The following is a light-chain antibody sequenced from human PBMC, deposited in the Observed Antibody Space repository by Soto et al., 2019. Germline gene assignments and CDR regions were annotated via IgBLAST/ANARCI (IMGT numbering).Light chain of an antibody. CDR2: AAS. CDR1: QAISKY. V-gene: IGKV1-27*01. Sequence: DIQMTQTPPSLSASVGDRVTITCRASQAISKYLAWYQQKPGKVPKLLIYAASTLQSGVPSRFSCSGSGTDFKLTISRLQPEDVATYYCQKYDSAPLFTFGPGTRVDVK. CDR3: QKYDSAPLFT. J-gene: IGKJ3*01.